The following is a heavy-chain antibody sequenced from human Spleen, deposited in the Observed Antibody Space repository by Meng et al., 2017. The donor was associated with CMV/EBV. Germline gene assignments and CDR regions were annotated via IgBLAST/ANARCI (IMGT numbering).Heavy chain of an antibody. J-gene: IGHJ4*02. D-gene: IGHD4-11*01. CDR3: ARLEPDYSDYRYFDY. CDR2: IYCGDSDT. V-gene: IGHV5-51*01. CDR1: GYSVTNYW. Sequence: SGYSVTNYWIGWVRRMPGKGLEWMGIIYCGDSDTRYSPSFQGQVTISADKSITTAYLQWSSLKASDSAIYYCARLEPDYSDYRYFDYWGQGTLVTVSS.